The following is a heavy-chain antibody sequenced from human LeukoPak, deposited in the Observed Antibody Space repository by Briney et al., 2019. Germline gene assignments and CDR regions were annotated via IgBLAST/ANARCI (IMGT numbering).Heavy chain of an antibody. Sequence: SETLSLTCTVSGGSISSGGYYWSWIRQHPGKGLEWIGYIYYSGSTYYNPSLKSRVTISVDTSKNQFSLKLSSVTAADTAVYYCARDILGVFAFDIWGQGTMVTVSS. CDR1: GGSISSGGYY. CDR2: IYYSGST. J-gene: IGHJ3*02. V-gene: IGHV4-31*03. D-gene: IGHD2-8*01. CDR3: ARDILGVFAFDI.